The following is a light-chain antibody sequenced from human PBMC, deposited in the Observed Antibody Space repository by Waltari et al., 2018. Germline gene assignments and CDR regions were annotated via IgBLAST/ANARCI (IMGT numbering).Light chain of an antibody. Sequence: QSALTQPASVSGSPGQSITISCTGTSSDVGRYKYVSWYQLLPGKAPKLMIYEVEKRPSGVSDRFSGSKSGNTASLTISGLQTEDEADYYCCSYAGSSSVFGSGTKVTVL. V-gene: IGLV2-23*02. CDR1: SSDVGRYKY. CDR3: CSYAGSSSV. J-gene: IGLJ1*01. CDR2: EVE.